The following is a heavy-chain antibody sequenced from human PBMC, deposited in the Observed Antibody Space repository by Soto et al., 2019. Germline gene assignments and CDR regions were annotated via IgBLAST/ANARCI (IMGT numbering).Heavy chain of an antibody. Sequence: SETLSLTCTVSGGSISSYYWSWIRQPPGKGLEWIGYIYYSGSTNYNPSLKSRVTISVDTSKNQFSLKLSSVTAADTAVYYCAGKRPAMVPGGDYWGQGTLVTVSS. CDR3: AGKRPAMVPGGDY. J-gene: IGHJ4*02. CDR1: GGSISSYY. CDR2: IYYSGST. V-gene: IGHV4-59*01. D-gene: IGHD5-18*01.